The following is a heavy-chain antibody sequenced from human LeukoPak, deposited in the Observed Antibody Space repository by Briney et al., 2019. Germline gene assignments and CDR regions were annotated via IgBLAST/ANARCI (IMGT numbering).Heavy chain of an antibody. Sequence: GGSLRLSCSAFGFAFDKYAMNWVRQAPEKGLEWVSSIDSDSARTYYADSVKGRFTISRDNDKNTLYLQLNSLRGEDTAVYYCSARLLLYGMDFWGQGTTVTVSS. J-gene: IGHJ6*02. CDR1: GFAFDKYA. CDR3: SARLLLYGMDF. D-gene: IGHD2-2*01. V-gene: IGHV3-23*03. CDR2: IDSDSART.